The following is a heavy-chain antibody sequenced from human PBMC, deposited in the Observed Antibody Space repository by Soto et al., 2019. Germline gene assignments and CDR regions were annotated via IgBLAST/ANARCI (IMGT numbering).Heavy chain of an antibody. V-gene: IGHV3-11*01. D-gene: IGHD2-2*01. Sequence: GGSLRLSCAASGFTFSDYYMSWIRQAPGKGLEWVSYISSSGSTIYYADSVKGRFTISRDNAKNSLYLQMISLRAEDTAVYYCARVRDCSSTSCYAFDIWGQGTMVTVSS. J-gene: IGHJ3*02. CDR3: ARVRDCSSTSCYAFDI. CDR1: GFTFSDYY. CDR2: ISSSGSTI.